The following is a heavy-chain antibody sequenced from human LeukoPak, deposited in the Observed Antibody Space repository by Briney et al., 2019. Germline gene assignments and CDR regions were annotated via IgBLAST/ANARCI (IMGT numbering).Heavy chain of an antibody. CDR3: ARDHKRYGMDV. CDR2: IYYSGST. V-gene: IGHV4-39*02. J-gene: IGHJ6*02. CDR1: GGSISSSSYY. Sequence: SATLSLTCTVSGGSISSSSYYWGWIRQPPGKGLEWIGSIYYSGSTYYNPSLKSRVTISVDTSKNQFSLKLSSVTAADTAVYYCARDHKRYGMDVWGQGTTVTVSS.